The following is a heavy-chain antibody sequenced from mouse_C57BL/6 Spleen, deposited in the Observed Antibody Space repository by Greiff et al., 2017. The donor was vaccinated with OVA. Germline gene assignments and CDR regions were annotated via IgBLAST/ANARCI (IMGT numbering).Heavy chain of an antibody. V-gene: IGHV1-72*01. Sequence: QVQLQQPGAELVKPGASVKLSCKASGYTFTSYWMHWVKQRPGRGLEWIGRIDPNSGGTKYNEKFKSKATLTVDTPSSTAYMQLSSLTSEDSAVYYCAREFLSTVVATGDAMDYWGQGTSVTVSS. J-gene: IGHJ4*01. CDR2: IDPNSGGT. D-gene: IGHD1-1*01. CDR1: GYTFTSYW. CDR3: AREFLSTVVATGDAMDY.